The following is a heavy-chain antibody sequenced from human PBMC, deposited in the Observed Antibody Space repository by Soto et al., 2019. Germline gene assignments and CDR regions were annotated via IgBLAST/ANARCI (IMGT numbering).Heavy chain of an antibody. Sequence: GESLKISCMGSGYKVSTWHNFTSYWIAWVRQMPGEGLEWMGIIYPGDSDTRYSPSFQGQVTISADKSISTAYLQWSSLKASDTAMYYCARSVRYFDWLFPYYGMDVWGQGTTVTV. CDR2: IYPGDSDT. D-gene: IGHD3-9*01. CDR1: GYKVSTWHNFTSYW. J-gene: IGHJ6*02. V-gene: IGHV5-51*01. CDR3: ARSVRYFDWLFPYYGMDV.